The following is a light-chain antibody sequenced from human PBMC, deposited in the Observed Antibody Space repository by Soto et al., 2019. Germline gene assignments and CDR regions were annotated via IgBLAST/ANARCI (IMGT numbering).Light chain of an antibody. CDR1: QSVSSY. CDR2: DAS. Sequence: EIVLTQSPATLSLSPGERATLSCRASQSVSSYLAWYQQKPGQAPRLLIYDASNRATGIPDRFSGSGSGTDFTLTISGLEPEDFAVYYCQQYGTSLFTFGGGTRVEIK. CDR3: QQYGTSLFT. J-gene: IGKJ4*01. V-gene: IGKV3-20*01.